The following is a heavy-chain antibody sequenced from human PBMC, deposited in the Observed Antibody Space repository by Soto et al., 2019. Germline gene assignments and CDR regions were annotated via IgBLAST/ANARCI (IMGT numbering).Heavy chain of an antibody. CDR2: IDHSGST. CDR3: VRGLRYSGMDV. Sequence: QVQLQQWGAGLLKPSETLSLTCAVNGGSFSAYDWTWIRQPPGRGLEWIGEIDHSGSTNYNPSLERRVTISIDTAKNRFSLNVTSVTAADTAVYYCVRGLRYSGMDVWGQGTTVTVS. J-gene: IGHJ6*02. CDR1: GGSFSAYD. V-gene: IGHV4-34*01. D-gene: IGHD2-15*01.